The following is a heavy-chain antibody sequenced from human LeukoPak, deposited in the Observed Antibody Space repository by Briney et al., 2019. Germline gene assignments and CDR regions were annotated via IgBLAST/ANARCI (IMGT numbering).Heavy chain of an antibody. V-gene: IGHV3-30*03. CDR3: ARKNSLDC. D-gene: IGHD2/OR15-2a*01. Sequence: GSLRLSGAASGFTFTTYGMHWVRQAPGKGLEWVAIISYDGTYKYYVDSVKGRFTISRDNAKNSIYLQMNSLRAEDTAVYYCARKNSLDCWGQGTLVTVSS. CDR2: ISYDGTYK. J-gene: IGHJ4*02. CDR1: GFTFTTYG.